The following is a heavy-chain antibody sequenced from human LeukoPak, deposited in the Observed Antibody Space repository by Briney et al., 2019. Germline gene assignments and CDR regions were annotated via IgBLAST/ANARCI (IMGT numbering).Heavy chain of an antibody. V-gene: IGHV4-34*01. D-gene: IGHD5-18*01. J-gene: IGHJ3*02. CDR3: ARGGWLNAFDI. CDR1: GGSSSGCY. CDR2: INHSGST. Sequence: PSETLSLTCAVYGGSSSGCYWSWIRQPPGKGLEWIGEINHSGSTNYNPSLKSRVTISVDTSKNQFSLKLSSVTAADTAVYYCARGGWLNAFDIWGQGTMVTVSS.